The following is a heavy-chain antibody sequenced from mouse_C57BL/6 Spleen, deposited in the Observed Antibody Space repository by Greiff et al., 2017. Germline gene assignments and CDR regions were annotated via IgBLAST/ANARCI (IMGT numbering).Heavy chain of an antibody. D-gene: IGHD1-1*01. CDR2: IDPNSGGT. J-gene: IGHJ1*03. Sequence: VQLQQPGAELVKPGASVKLSCKASGYTFTSYWMHWVKQRPGRGLEWIGRIDPNSGGTKYNEKFKSKATLTVDKPSSTAYMQLSSLTSEDSAVYDCARPHYYGSRDWYFDVWGTGTTVTVSS. CDR3: ARPHYYGSRDWYFDV. CDR1: GYTFTSYW. V-gene: IGHV1-72*01.